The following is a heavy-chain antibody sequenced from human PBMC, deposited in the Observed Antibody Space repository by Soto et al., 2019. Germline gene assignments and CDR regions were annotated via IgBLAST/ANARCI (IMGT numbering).Heavy chain of an antibody. CDR2: IYYSGST. V-gene: IGHV4-59*01. J-gene: IGHJ4*02. Sequence: QVQLQESGPGLVKPSETLSLTCTVSGGSISSYYWSWIRQPPGKGLEWIGYIYYSGSTNYNPSLKSRVXXSXDXXKNQFSRKLSSVTAADTAVYYCARESIAAAGTFDYWGQGTLVTVSS. CDR3: ARESIAAAGTFDY. CDR1: GGSISSYY. D-gene: IGHD6-13*01.